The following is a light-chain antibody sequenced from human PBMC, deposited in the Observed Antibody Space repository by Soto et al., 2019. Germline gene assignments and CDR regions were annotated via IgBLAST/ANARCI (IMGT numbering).Light chain of an antibody. CDR2: AVT. V-gene: IGLV2-8*01. CDR1: STDIGDYKY. CDR3: SSSAGSNHLR. J-gene: IGLJ2*01. Sequence: QSALTQPPSASGSPGQSVTISCTGTSTDIGDYKYVSWYQQYPGKAPKLMIYAVTERPSGVPDRFCGSRSGNTASLTVSGRQAEDEADYYGSSSAGSNHLRFGGGAKLTFL.